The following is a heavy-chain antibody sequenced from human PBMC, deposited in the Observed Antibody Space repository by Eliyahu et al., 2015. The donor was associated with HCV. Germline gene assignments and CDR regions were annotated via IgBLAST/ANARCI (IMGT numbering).Heavy chain of an antibody. Sequence: EVQLVESGGGLVQPGGSLRLSCAASGFTVSRNYMXWVRQAPGKGLEWVSVIYDGGSTYYADSVKGRFTISRDTSKNTLYLQMNSLRAEDTAVYYCARVEWLGGADWYFDLWGRGTLVTVSS. V-gene: IGHV3-66*02. D-gene: IGHD6-19*01. CDR3: ARVEWLGGADWYFDL. J-gene: IGHJ2*01. CDR1: GFTVSRNY. CDR2: IYDGGST.